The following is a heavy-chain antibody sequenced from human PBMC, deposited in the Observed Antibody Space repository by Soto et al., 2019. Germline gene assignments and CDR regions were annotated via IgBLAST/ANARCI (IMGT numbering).Heavy chain of an antibody. Sequence: QVQLVESGGGLVKPGGSLRLSCAASGFTFSDYYMSWIRQAPGKGLEWVSYISSSGSTIYYADSVKGRFTISRDNAKNSRYLQMNSLRAEDTAVYYCARAGSRLLLSRRGNAFDIWGQGTMVTVSS. CDR3: ARAGSRLLLSRRGNAFDI. CDR1: GFTFSDYY. J-gene: IGHJ3*02. CDR2: ISSSGSTI. V-gene: IGHV3-11*01. D-gene: IGHD3-22*01.